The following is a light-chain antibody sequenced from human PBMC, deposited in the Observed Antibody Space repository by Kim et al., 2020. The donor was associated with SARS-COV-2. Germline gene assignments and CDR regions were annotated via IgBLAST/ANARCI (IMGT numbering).Light chain of an antibody. V-gene: IGKV3-20*01. CDR2: GAS. CDR1: QSDSSTY. J-gene: IGKJ4*01. Sequence: PGERATPSCTASQSDSSTYLAWYQHKPGQAPRLLIYGASSRATGIPDRFSGSGSGTDFTLTISRLEPEDFAMYYCQQYGSSPRLTFGGGTKVDIK. CDR3: QQYGSSPRLT.